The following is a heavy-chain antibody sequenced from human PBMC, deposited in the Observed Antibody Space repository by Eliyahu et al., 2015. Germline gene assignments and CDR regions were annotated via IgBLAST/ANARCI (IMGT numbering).Heavy chain of an antibody. CDR3: ARDSDGRIAAAGTVSQH. CDR2: IYYSGST. V-gene: IGHV4-39*07. CDR1: GGXIXXXXXY. D-gene: IGHD6-13*01. J-gene: IGHJ1*01. Sequence: QLQLQESGPGLVKPSETLSLTCTVSGGXIXXXXXYXGWIRQPPGKGLEWIGSIYYSGSTYYNPSLKSRVTISVDTSKNQFSLKLSSVTAADTAVYYCARDSDGRIAAAGTVSQHWGQGTLVTVSS.